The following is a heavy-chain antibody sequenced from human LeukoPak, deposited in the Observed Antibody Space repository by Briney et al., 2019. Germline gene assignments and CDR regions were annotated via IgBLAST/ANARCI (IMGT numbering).Heavy chain of an antibody. CDR1: GFTVSSNY. Sequence: GGSLRLSCAASGFTVSSNYMSWVRQAPGKGLEWVSAISGSGGSTYYADSVKGRFTISRDNSKNTLYLQMNSLRAEDTAVYYCAKVAGYSSGWTLDYWGQGTLVTVSS. CDR3: AKVAGYSSGWTLDY. D-gene: IGHD6-19*01. J-gene: IGHJ4*02. CDR2: ISGSGGST. V-gene: IGHV3-23*01.